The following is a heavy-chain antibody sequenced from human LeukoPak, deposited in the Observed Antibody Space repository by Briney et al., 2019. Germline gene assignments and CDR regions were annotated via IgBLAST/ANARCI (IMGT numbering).Heavy chain of an antibody. D-gene: IGHD1/OR15-1a*01. CDR3: ARHIPRGNNYFDC. V-gene: IGHV3-66*04. J-gene: IGHJ4*02. Sequence: GSLRLSCAASGFTVTDNYMNWVRQSSGKGLEWVSVIYGGGDTNYADSVKGRFTVSRDNAKNSLSLQMNSLGAEDTAVYYCARHIPRGNNYFDCWGQGTLVTVSS. CDR2: IYGGGDT. CDR1: GFTVTDNY.